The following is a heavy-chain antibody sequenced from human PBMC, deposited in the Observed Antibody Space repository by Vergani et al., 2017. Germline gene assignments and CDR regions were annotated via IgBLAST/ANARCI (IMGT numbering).Heavy chain of an antibody. Sequence: QVQLQESGPGLVKPSQTLSLTCTVSGGSISSGGYYWSWIRQPPGKGLEWIGEINHSGSTNYNPSLKSRVTISVDTSKNQFSLKLSSVTAADTAVYYCQHRGYYYGAGSYYKVDYWGQGTLVTVSS. J-gene: IGHJ4*02. CDR2: INHSGST. D-gene: IGHD3-10*01. CDR3: QHRGYYYGAGSYYKVDY. CDR1: GGSISSGGYY. V-gene: IGHV4-31*09.